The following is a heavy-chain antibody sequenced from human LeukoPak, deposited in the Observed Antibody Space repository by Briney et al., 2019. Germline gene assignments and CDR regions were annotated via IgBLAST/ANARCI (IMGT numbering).Heavy chain of an antibody. Sequence: GGSLRLSCKGFGYNFSNYWIGWVRQMPGKGLEWMGIIHPGDSSTRYSPSLQGQVTILSDKSINTAYLQGSSLKASDTAMYYCARRQCSGGSCYYFDSWGQGTLVTVSS. J-gene: IGHJ4*02. CDR2: IHPGDSST. CDR1: GYNFSNYW. V-gene: IGHV5-51*01. D-gene: IGHD2-15*01. CDR3: ARRQCSGGSCYYFDS.